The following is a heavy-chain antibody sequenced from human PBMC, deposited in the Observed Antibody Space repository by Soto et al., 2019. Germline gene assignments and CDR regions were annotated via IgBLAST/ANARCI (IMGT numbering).Heavy chain of an antibody. V-gene: IGHV3-30*03. CDR2: ISKDGSVK. CDR1: GFTFSSYG. Sequence: QVQLVESGGGVVQPGRSLRLSCAASGFTFSSYGMHWVRQAPGKGLEWVAVISKDGSVKYYADSVKGRFTISRDNSKNTLYLQMNSLGAEDTAAYYCTGEVASGYWGQVTLVTVSS. CDR3: TGEVASGY. D-gene: IGHD2-8*02. J-gene: IGHJ4*02.